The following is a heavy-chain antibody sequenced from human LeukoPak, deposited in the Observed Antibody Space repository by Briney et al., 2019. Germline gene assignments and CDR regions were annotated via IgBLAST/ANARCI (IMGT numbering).Heavy chain of an antibody. V-gene: IGHV4-4*02. CDR1: GGSITSNH. J-gene: IGHJ4*02. CDR2: VHNSGGT. Sequence: PSETLSLTCTVSGGSITSNHWSWVRQPPGKGLEWIGQVHNSGGTSYNPSLRSRVTISIDKSENQFSLKLNSVTAADTAVYYCARHGGHYQSDDWGQGTLVTVSS. D-gene: IGHD2-21*01. CDR3: ARHGGHYQSDD.